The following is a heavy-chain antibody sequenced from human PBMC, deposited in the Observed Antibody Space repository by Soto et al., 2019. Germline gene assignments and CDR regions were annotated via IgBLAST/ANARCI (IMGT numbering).Heavy chain of an antibody. J-gene: IGHJ5*02. CDR1: GYTLTELS. CDR2: INPEDGET. Sequence: ASVKVSCKVSGYTLTELSMHWVRQAPGKGLEWMGGINPEDGETIYAQKFQGRVTMTTDTSTSTAYMELRSLRSDDTAVYYCARVSEVITIFGVVKLDWFDPWGQGTLVTVSS. V-gene: IGHV1-24*01. CDR3: ARVSEVITIFGVVKLDWFDP. D-gene: IGHD3-3*01.